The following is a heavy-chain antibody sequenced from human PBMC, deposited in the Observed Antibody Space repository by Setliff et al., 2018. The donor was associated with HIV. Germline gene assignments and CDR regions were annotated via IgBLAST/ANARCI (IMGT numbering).Heavy chain of an antibody. J-gene: IGHJ4*02. CDR3: ARSTTAD. CDR1: GYTFTDYY. V-gene: IGHV1-2*02. Sequence: ASVKVSCKAPGYTFTDYYIHWVRQAPGQGLEWMGWIYPNTGGTNYAQKFQGRVTMTRDTSISTAYMELSRLRSDDTAVYYCARSTTADWGQGTMVTVS. CDR2: IYPNTGGT. D-gene: IGHD4-17*01.